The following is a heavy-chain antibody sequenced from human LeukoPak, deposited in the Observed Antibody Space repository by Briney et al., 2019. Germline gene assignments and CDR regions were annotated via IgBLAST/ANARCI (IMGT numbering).Heavy chain of an antibody. CDR2: IYTSGST. CDR3: ARDRSSSWYKAFDI. J-gene: IGHJ3*02. D-gene: IGHD6-13*01. V-gene: IGHV4-61*02. Sequence: SETLSLTCTVSGGSISSGSYYWSWIRQPAGKGLEWIGRIYTSGSTNYNPSLKSRVTISVDTSKNQFSLKLSSVTAADTAVYYCARDRSSSWYKAFDIWGQGTMVTVSS. CDR1: GGSISSGSYY.